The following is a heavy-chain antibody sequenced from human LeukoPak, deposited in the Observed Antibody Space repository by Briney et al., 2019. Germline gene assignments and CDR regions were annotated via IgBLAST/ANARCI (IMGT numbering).Heavy chain of an antibody. Sequence: ASVKVSCEASGYTFTTYGISWVRQAPGQGLEWMGWISAYNGNTNYAQKFQGRVTMTTDTSTSTAYMELRSLRSDDTAVYYCARGLVAATPNDYWGQGTLVTVSS. CDR3: ARGLVAATPNDY. CDR1: GYTFTTYG. V-gene: IGHV1-18*01. D-gene: IGHD2-15*01. J-gene: IGHJ4*02. CDR2: ISAYNGNT.